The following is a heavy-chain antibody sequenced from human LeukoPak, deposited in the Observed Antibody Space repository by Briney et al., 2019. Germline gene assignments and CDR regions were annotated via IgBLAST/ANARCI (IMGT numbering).Heavy chain of an antibody. CDR1: GFTFSSYA. CDR3: ASRGAGTGESDY. J-gene: IGHJ4*02. V-gene: IGHV3-23*01. CDR2: ISGSGGST. D-gene: IGHD6-19*01. Sequence: GGSLRLSCAASGFTFSSYAMSWVRQASGKGLEWVSAISGSGGSTYYADSVKGRFTISRDNSKNTLYLQMNSLRAEDTAVYYCASRGAGTGESDYWGQGTLVTVSS.